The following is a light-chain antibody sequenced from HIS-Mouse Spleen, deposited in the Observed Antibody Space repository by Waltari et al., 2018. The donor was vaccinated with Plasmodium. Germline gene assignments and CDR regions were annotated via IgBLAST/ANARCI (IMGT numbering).Light chain of an antibody. CDR1: SSDVGSYNL. Sequence: QSALTQPASVSGSPGQSITISCTGTSSDVGSYNLVSWYQQHPGKAPKLMIYKGSKRPSGVSNRFSGSKSGNTASLTISRLQAEDEADYYCCSYAGSSTNWVFGGGTKLTVL. CDR3: CSYAGSSTNWV. J-gene: IGLJ3*02. V-gene: IGLV2-23*01. CDR2: KGS.